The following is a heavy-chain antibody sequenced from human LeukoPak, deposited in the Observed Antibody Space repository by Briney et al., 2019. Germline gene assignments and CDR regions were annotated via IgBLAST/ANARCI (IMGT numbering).Heavy chain of an antibody. CDR3: ARDRDCGGDCSPGWFDP. V-gene: IGHV1-18*01. Sequence: GASVKVSFKASGYTFTSYGISWVRPAPGQGLEWIGCINAYNGNTNYAQKLQGRATITTDTYTSTAYIQLRSLRSHEPAVYYCARDRDCGGDCSPGWFDPWRQGTLVSVPS. D-gene: IGHD2-21*02. CDR2: INAYNGNT. CDR1: GYTFTSYG. J-gene: IGHJ5*02.